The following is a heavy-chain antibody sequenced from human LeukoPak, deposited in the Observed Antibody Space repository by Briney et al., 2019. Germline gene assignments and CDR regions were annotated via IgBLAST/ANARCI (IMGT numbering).Heavy chain of an antibody. CDR1: GFTFDDYG. CDR2: INWDGGST. J-gene: IGHJ4*02. V-gene: IGHV3-20*04. CDR3: AREGRSGSYFDY. D-gene: IGHD1-26*01. Sequence: GGSLRLSCAASGFTFDDYGMSWARQAPGKGLEWVSGINWDGGSTGYADSVKGRFTISRDNAKNFLYLQMNSLRAEDTALYYCAREGRSGSYFDYWGQGTLVTVSS.